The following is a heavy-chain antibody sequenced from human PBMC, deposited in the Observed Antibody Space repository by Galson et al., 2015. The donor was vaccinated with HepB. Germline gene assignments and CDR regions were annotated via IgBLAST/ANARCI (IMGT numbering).Heavy chain of an antibody. Sequence: QSGAEVKKPGESLKISCQGSGYRFTNFWIGWVRQMPGKGLEWMGIIYPGNSDTRYSPSFQGQVTISADRSINTAYLQWSSLKASDTAMYYCAKTYGSGTDFWNYVNYWGQGTLVTVSS. CDR1: GYRFTNFW. J-gene: IGHJ4*02. D-gene: IGHD3-10*01. V-gene: IGHV5-51*01. CDR3: AKTYGSGTDFWNYVNY. CDR2: IYPGNSDT.